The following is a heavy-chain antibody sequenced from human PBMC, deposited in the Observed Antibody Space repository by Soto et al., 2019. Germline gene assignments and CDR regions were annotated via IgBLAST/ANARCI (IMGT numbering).Heavy chain of an antibody. CDR1: GGSISSYY. D-gene: IGHD6-19*01. CDR2: IYYSGST. J-gene: IGHJ4*02. Sequence: VQLQESVPGLVKPSETLSLTCTVSGGSISSYYWSWIRQPPGKGLEWIGYIYYSGSTNYNPFLKSRVTLSVDTSKNQFSLKLSSVTAADTAVYYCAKVGQWLGILDYWGQGTLVTVSS. CDR3: AKVGQWLGILDY. V-gene: IGHV4-59*01.